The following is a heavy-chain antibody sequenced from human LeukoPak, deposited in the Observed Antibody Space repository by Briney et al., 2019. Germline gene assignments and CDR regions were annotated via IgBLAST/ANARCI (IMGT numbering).Heavy chain of an antibody. CDR2: IYYSGST. J-gene: IGHJ3*02. CDR3: ARDPVASDAFDI. CDR1: GVSVSSVSYY. Sequence: SETLSLTGTVSGVSVSSVSYYWNWLRQPPGKGLEWIGYIYYSGSTNYNPSLKSRVTISVDTSKNQFSLKLSSVTAADTAVYYCARDPVASDAFDIWGQGTMVTVSS. V-gene: IGHV4-61*01.